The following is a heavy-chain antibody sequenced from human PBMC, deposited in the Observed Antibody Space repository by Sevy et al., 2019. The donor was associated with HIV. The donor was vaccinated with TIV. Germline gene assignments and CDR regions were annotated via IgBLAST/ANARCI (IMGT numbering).Heavy chain of an antibody. Sequence: GGSLRLSCAASGFTFSDYYMSWIRQALGKGLEWVSYISSGGRTIYYADSVKGRFTISRDNAKNSLYLQMNSLRAEDTAVYYCARVRVAAADYYFDYWGQGTLVTVSS. CDR1: GFTFSDYY. CDR2: ISSGGRTI. V-gene: IGHV3-11*01. D-gene: IGHD6-25*01. CDR3: ARVRVAAADYYFDY. J-gene: IGHJ4*02.